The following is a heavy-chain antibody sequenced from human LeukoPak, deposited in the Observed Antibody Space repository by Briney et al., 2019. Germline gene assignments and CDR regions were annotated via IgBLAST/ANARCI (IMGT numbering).Heavy chain of an antibody. J-gene: IGHJ5*02. CDR1: GFTFDDYA. CDR2: ISGDGGST. CDR3: AKDVGGYSSSSGWFDP. Sequence: GGSLRLSCVASGFTFDDYAMHWVRQAPGKGLEWVSLISGDGGSTYYADSVKGRFTISRDNSKNSLYLQMNSLRTEDTALYYCAKDVGGYSSSSGWFDPWGQGTLVTVSS. D-gene: IGHD6-6*01. V-gene: IGHV3-43*02.